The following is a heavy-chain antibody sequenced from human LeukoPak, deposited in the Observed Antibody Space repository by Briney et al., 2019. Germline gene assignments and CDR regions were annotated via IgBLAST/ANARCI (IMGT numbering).Heavy chain of an antibody. Sequence: GGSLRLSCAASGFTFTSYSMNWVSQAPGKGLEWVSYISSSGSTIYYADSVKGRFTISRDNANNSLYLQMNTLRPEDTAVYYCARERQNKDFWSGGDYWGQGTMVTVSS. CDR2: ISSSGSTI. CDR1: GFTFTSYS. J-gene: IGHJ4*02. CDR3: ARERQNKDFWSGGDY. D-gene: IGHD3-3*01. V-gene: IGHV3-48*04.